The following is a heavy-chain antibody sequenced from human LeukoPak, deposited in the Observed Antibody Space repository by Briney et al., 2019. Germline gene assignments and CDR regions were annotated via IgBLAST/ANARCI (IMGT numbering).Heavy chain of an antibody. CDR2: IHYSGST. CDR3: ATHGSIWDGWFDP. D-gene: IGHD6-13*01. V-gene: IGHV4-59*01. J-gene: IGHJ5*02. Sequence: SETLSLTCVVSGGSTSSYCWSWIPQPPGQGLEWIGYIHYSGSTNYNPSLKSRVTISVDTSKNQFSLKLSSVTATDTAVYYCATHGSIWDGWFDPWGQGTLVTVSS. CDR1: GGSTSSYC.